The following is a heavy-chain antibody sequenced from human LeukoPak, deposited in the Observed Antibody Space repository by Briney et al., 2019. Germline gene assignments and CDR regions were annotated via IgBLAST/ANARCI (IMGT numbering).Heavy chain of an antibody. D-gene: IGHD3-9*01. Sequence: GGFLRLSCTTSGFTFSMYDMHWVRQAPGKGLEWVAVIRYDGSNEDYLDSVKGRFTISRDNAKTTLDLQMNSLRAEDTAVYYCARGGGYGFDYPLDYWGQGSLVIVSS. CDR1: GFTFSMYD. V-gene: IGHV3-33*01. J-gene: IGHJ4*02. CDR2: IRYDGSNE. CDR3: ARGGGYGFDYPLDY.